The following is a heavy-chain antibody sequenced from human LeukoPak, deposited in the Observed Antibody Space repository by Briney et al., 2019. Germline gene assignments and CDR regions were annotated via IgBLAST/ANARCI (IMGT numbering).Heavy chain of an antibody. J-gene: IGHJ4*02. V-gene: IGHV1-69*04. Sequence: SVKVSCKASGGTFSSYAISWVRQAPGQGLEWMGRIIPILGIANYAQKFQGRVTITADKSTSTAYMELSSLRSEDTAVYYCARVGPGDYGGNSDFDYWGQGTLVTVSS. CDR2: IIPILGIA. D-gene: IGHD4-23*01. CDR3: ARVGPGDYGGNSDFDY. CDR1: GGTFSSYA.